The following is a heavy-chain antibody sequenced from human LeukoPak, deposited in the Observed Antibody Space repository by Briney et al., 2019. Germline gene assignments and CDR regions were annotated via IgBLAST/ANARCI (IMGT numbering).Heavy chain of an antibody. J-gene: IGHJ4*02. CDR1: GFTFSSYS. CDR3: AKMVAATYY. V-gene: IGHV3-48*01. Sequence: PGGSLRLSCAASGFTFSSYSMNWVRQAPGKGLEWVSYISSSSSTIYYADSVKGRFTISRDNSKNTLYLQMNSLRAEDTAVYYCAKMVAATYYWGQGTLVTVSS. CDR2: ISSSSSTI. D-gene: IGHD2-15*01.